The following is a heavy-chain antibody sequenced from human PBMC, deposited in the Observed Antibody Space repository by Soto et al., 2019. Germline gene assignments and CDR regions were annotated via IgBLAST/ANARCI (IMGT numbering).Heavy chain of an antibody. Sequence: QLQLQESGSGLVKPSQTLSLTCAVSGGSISSGGYSWSWIRQPPGKGMEWIGYIYHRGGTYYNPSLRSRVTISVDRVKNQFSLKLSSVTAADTAVYYCARATVTRVDYWGQGTLVTVSS. CDR3: ARATVTRVDY. CDR2: IYHRGGT. D-gene: IGHD4-17*01. V-gene: IGHV4-30-2*01. J-gene: IGHJ4*02. CDR1: GGSISSGGYS.